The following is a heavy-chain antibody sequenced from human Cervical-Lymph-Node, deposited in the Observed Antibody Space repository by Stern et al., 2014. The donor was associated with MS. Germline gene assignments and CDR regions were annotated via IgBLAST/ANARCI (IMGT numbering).Heavy chain of an antibody. J-gene: IGHJ4*02. V-gene: IGHV2-5*02. CDR3: AHGLEIRLWAAY. D-gene: IGHD5-18*01. Sequence: QITLKESGPTLVKPTQTLTLTCTFSGFSLSTSGVGVGWIRQPPGKALEWLALIYWDDDKRYSTSLKYRLTITKDTSKTQVVLTMTNMDPVDTATYYCAHGLEIRLWAAYWGQGTLVTVSS. CDR2: IYWDDDK. CDR1: GFSLSTSGVG.